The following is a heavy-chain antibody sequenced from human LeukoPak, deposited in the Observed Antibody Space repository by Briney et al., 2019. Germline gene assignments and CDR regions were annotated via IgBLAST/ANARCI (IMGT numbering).Heavy chain of an antibody. Sequence: GASVKLSCKASGYTFTSYYMHWVRQAPGQGLEWMGWINPNSGGTNYAQKFQGRVTMTRDTSISTAYMELSRLRSDDTAVYYCAIWFGELSSPNWFDPWGQGTLVTVSS. V-gene: IGHV1-2*02. CDR3: AIWFGELSSPNWFDP. CDR2: INPNSGGT. CDR1: GYTFTSYY. J-gene: IGHJ5*02. D-gene: IGHD3-10*01.